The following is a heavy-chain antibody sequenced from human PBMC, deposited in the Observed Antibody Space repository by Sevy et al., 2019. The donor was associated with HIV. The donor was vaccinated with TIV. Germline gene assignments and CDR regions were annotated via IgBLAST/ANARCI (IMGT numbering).Heavy chain of an antibody. Sequence: GGSLRLSCAASGFTFDYYAMHWVRQAPGKGLEWVSGISWNSGSIGYADSVKGRFTISRDNAKNSLYLQMNSLRAEDTALYYCAKGWFGELELYYFDYWGQGTLVTVSS. CDR1: GFTFDYYA. V-gene: IGHV3-9*01. CDR3: AKGWFGELELYYFDY. CDR2: ISWNSGSI. D-gene: IGHD3-10*01. J-gene: IGHJ4*02.